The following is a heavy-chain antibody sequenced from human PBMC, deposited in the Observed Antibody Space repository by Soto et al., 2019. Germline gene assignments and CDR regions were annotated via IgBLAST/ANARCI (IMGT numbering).Heavy chain of an antibody. D-gene: IGHD4-17*01. Sequence: QVQLVQSGAEVKKPGASVKVSCKASGYTFRAYPIYWVRQAPGQRLECMGWINASNGNTRYSEKFEGRLTFTRDTSATTAYMEFSSLRSEDTAVYFCARDTDLTLVTTLDYWGQGTPVTVSS. V-gene: IGHV1-3*01. CDR3: ARDTDLTLVTTLDY. J-gene: IGHJ4*02. CDR2: INASNGNT. CDR1: GYTFRAYP.